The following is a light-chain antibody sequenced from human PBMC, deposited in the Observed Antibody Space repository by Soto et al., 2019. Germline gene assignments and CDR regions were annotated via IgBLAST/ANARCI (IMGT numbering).Light chain of an antibody. CDR3: QHYNSYPWT. V-gene: IGKV1-5*03. CDR1: QSISSW. J-gene: IGKJ1*01. CDR2: KAS. Sequence: DIQMTQSPSTLSASVGDRVTITCRATQSISSWLAWYQQKPGKAPKLLIYKASSLESGVPSRFSGSGSGTEFTLTISSLQPDDFATYYCQHYNSYPWTFGQGTKVEV.